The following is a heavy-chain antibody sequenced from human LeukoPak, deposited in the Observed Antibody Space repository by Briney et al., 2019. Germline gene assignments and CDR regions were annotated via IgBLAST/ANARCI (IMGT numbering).Heavy chain of an antibody. V-gene: IGHV3-66*02. CDR1: GFTVSSNY. CDR2: IYSGGST. Sequence: PGGSLRLSXAASGFTVSSNYMSWVRQAPGKGLEWVSVIYSGGSTYYADSVKGRFTISRDNSKNTLYLQMNSLRAEDTAVYYCARDNLGDYSYYYYMDVWGKGTTVTVSS. D-gene: IGHD4-11*01. CDR3: ARDNLGDYSYYYYMDV. J-gene: IGHJ6*03.